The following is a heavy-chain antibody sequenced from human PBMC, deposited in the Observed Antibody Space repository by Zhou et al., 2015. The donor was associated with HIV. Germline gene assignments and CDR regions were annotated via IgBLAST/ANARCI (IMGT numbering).Heavy chain of an antibody. V-gene: IGHV1-69*01. CDR2: IIPIFGTA. D-gene: IGHD1-26*01. CDR3: ARVVGATGSLPSWGMDV. J-gene: IGHJ6*02. CDR1: GGTFSSYA. Sequence: QVQLVQSGAEVKKPGSSVKVSCKASGGTFSSYAISWVRQAPGQGLEWMGGIIPIFGTANYAQKFQGRVTITADESTSTAYMELSSLRSEDTAVYYCARVVGATGSLPSWGMDVWGQGTTVTVSS.